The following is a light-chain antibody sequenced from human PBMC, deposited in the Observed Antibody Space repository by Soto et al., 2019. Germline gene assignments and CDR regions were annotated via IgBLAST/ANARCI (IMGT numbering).Light chain of an antibody. J-gene: IGKJ4*01. V-gene: IGKV1-27*01. CDR1: QSIANY. CDR2: AAS. CDR3: QQYNYWPPLT. Sequence: DIQMTQSPSSLSASVGDRVNITCRASQSIANYLAWYQQKPGKVPKLLIYAASILKSGVPSRFSGSQYGTDFTLTINSLQPEDVAAYYCQQYNYWPPLTFGGGTKVEIK.